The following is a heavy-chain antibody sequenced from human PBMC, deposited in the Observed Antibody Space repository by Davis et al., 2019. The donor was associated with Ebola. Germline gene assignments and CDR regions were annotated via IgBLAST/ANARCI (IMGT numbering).Heavy chain of an antibody. D-gene: IGHD2/OR15-2a*01. Sequence: GESLKISCAASGLTFRNYWMGWVRQAPGKGFEWVANINQDGNVRYYVDSVKGRFTISRDNAKNSLDLQMNSLRAEDTAVYYCTIEYHWGQGALVTVSS. CDR2: INQDGNVR. CDR1: GLTFRNYW. J-gene: IGHJ4*02. V-gene: IGHV3-7*01. CDR3: TIEYH.